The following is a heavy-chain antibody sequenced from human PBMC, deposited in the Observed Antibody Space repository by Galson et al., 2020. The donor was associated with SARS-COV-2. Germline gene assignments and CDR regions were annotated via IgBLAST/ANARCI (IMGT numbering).Heavy chain of an antibody. CDR3: AKDAGDGSGSYTDAFDI. Sequence: LSLTCAASGFTFSSYGMHWVRQAPGKGLEWVAVIWYDGSNKYYADSVKGRFTISRDNSKNTLYLQMNSLRAEDTAVYYCAKDAGDGSGSYTDAFDIWGQGTMVTVSS. J-gene: IGHJ3*02. D-gene: IGHD3-10*01. CDR1: GFTFSSYG. CDR2: IWYDGSNK. V-gene: IGHV3-33*06.